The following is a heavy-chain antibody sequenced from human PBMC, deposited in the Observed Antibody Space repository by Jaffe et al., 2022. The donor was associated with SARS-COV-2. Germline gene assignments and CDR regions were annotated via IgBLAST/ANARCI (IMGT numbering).Heavy chain of an antibody. Sequence: QVQLVESGGGVVQPGRSLRLSCAASGFTFSSYGMHWVRQAPGKGLEWVAVISYDGSNKYYADSVKGRFTISRDNSKNTLYLQMNSLRAEDTAVYYCAKDRARVRGVVISMDVWGQGTTVTVSS. CDR2: ISYDGSNK. J-gene: IGHJ6*02. V-gene: IGHV3-30*18. CDR1: GFTFSSYG. CDR3: AKDRARVRGVVISMDV. D-gene: IGHD3-3*01.